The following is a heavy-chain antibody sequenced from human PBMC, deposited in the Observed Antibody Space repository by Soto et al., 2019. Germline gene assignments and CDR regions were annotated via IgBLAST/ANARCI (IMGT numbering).Heavy chain of an antibody. CDR1: GDSVSSNSAA. V-gene: IGHV6-1*01. CDR2: TYYRSKWYN. CDR3: ARSYVPVSGWPFDY. Sequence: QTLSLTCAISGDSVSSNSAAWNWIRQSPSRGLEWLGRTYYRSKWYNDYAVSVKSRITINPDTSKNQFSLQLNSVTPEDTAVYYCARSYVPVSGWPFDYWGQGTLVTVSS. J-gene: IGHJ4*02. D-gene: IGHD6-19*01.